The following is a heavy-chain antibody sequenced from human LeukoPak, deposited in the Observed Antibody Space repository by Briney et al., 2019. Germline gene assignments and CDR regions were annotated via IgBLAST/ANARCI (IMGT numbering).Heavy chain of an antibody. Sequence: GGSLRLSCAASGFTFSSYEMNWVRQAPGKGLEWISYISTTGDRIQYADSVKGRFTISRDNAKNSLYLQMNSLRAEDTALYYCARAPPGVGGYKYYFDYWGQGTLVTVSS. CDR2: ISTTGDRI. CDR1: GFTFSSYE. CDR3: ARAPPGVGGYKYYFDY. J-gene: IGHJ4*02. D-gene: IGHD5-24*01. V-gene: IGHV3-48*03.